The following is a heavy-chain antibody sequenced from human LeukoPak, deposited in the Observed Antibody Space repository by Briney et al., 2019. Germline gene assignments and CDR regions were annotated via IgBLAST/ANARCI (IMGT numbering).Heavy chain of an antibody. D-gene: IGHD1-26*01. Sequence: SETLSLTCTASGGAITDSNYYWGWIRQPPGEGLEWIGNIYYNGKTFYNESVKSRVTISVATSKNQFSLKLSSVTAADTALFYCARYSGSHYAFDIWGQGTMVTVSS. CDR2: IYYNGKT. J-gene: IGHJ3*02. V-gene: IGHV4-39*01. CDR1: GGAITDSNYY. CDR3: ARYSGSHYAFDI.